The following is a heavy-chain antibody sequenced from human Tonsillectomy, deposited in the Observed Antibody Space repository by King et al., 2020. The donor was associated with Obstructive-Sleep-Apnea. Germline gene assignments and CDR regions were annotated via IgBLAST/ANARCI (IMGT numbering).Heavy chain of an antibody. D-gene: IGHD3-22*01. CDR3: AKPLSIASSGYYSIDY. V-gene: IGHV3-30*02. J-gene: IGHJ4*02. Sequence: VQLVESGGGVVQPGGSLRLSCAASGFTFSSYGMHWVRQASGEGLEWVAFIRYDGSNKNYADSVKGRFTISRDNSKNTLYLQMNSLRAEDTAVYYCAKPLSIASSGYYSIDYWGQGTLVTVSS. CDR2: IRYDGSNK. CDR1: GFTFSSYG.